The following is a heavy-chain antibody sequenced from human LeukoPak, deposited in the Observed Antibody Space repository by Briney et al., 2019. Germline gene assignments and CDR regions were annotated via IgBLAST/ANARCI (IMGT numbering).Heavy chain of an antibody. V-gene: IGHV4-4*02. J-gene: IGHJ4*02. D-gene: IGHD3-10*01. Sequence: SGTLSLTCAVSVGSINSGNWWSWVRQPPGKGLEWIGNIYYRGSTYYNPSLNSRVTISIDRSKNQFSLKLSSVTAADTAVYYCARCDFGSGSYSPRFDYWGQGTLVTVSS. CDR2: IYYRGST. CDR3: ARCDFGSGSYSPRFDY. CDR1: VGSINSGNW.